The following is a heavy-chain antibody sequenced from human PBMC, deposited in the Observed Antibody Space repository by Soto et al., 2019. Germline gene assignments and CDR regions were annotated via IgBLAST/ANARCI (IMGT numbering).Heavy chain of an antibody. CDR3: AKGHIAARRGGPHYFDY. CDR2: ISGSGGST. Sequence: VQLLESGGGLVQPGGSLRLSCAASGFTFSSYAMSWVRQAPGKGLEWVSAISGSGGSTYYADSVKGRFTISRDNSNNTLYQEMNSLRAEDTAVYYCAKGHIAARRGGPHYFDYWGQGTLVTVSS. J-gene: IGHJ4*02. D-gene: IGHD6-6*01. CDR1: GFTFSSYA. V-gene: IGHV3-23*01.